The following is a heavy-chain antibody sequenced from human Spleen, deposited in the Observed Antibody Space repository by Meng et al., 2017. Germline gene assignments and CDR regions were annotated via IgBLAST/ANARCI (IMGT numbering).Heavy chain of an antibody. Sequence: QVQLQESGPGLVKPSETLSLTCRVSGGSISTSGYYWGWIRHPPGKGLEWIGSIGHSGITYYTPSLKSRVTVSIDTSKSQFSLKLTSVTAADTAVYYCVRSSGWVRTGFDPWGQGTLVTVSS. CDR2: IGHSGIT. CDR1: GGSISTSGYY. D-gene: IGHD6-19*01. J-gene: IGHJ5*02. V-gene: IGHV4-39*01. CDR3: VRSSGWVRTGFDP.